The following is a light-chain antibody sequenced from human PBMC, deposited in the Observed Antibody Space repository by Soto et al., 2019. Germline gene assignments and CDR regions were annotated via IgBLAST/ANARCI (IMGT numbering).Light chain of an antibody. J-gene: IGLJ2*01. V-gene: IGLV1-44*01. CDR3: AAWDDSLNGSHVV. Sequence: QSVLTQPPSASGTPGQRVTISCSGSSSNIGSNTVNWYQQLPGTAPKLLIYSNNQRPSGVPDRFSGSKSGTSAFLAISGLQSEDEADYYCAAWDDSLNGSHVVFGGGTKLTVL. CDR2: SNN. CDR1: SSNIGSNT.